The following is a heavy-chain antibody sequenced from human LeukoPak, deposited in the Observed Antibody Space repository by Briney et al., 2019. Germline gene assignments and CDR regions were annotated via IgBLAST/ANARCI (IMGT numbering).Heavy chain of an antibody. CDR3: ARVRTNSGLPDY. V-gene: IGHV4-34*01. Sequence: SETLSLTCAVYGGSFSGYYWSWIRQPPGKGLEWIGEINHSGSTNYNPSLKSRVTISVDTSKNQFSLKLSSVTAADTAVYCCARVRTNSGLPDYWGQGTLVTVSS. CDR1: GGSFSGYY. J-gene: IGHJ4*02. CDR2: INHSGST. D-gene: IGHD5-12*01.